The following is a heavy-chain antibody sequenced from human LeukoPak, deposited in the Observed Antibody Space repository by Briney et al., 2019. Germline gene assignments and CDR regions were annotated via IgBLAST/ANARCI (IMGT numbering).Heavy chain of an antibody. CDR2: INHSGST. CDR1: GGSFSGYY. Sequence: SETLSLTCAVYGGSFSGYYWSWIRQPPGKGLEWIGEINHSGSTNYNPSLKSRVTISVDTSKNQFSLKLSSVTAADTAVHYCARLVVVVPAESDYWGQGTLVTVSS. CDR3: ARLVVVVPAESDY. D-gene: IGHD2-2*01. J-gene: IGHJ4*02. V-gene: IGHV4-34*01.